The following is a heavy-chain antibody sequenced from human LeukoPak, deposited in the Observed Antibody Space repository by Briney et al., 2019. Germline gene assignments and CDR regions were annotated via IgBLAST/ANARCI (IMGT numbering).Heavy chain of an antibody. V-gene: IGHV1-18*04. CDR2: ISAYNGNT. CDR3: ARGLGKRQQLVWDV. J-gene: IGHJ6*04. D-gene: IGHD6-13*01. Sequence: ASVKVSCKASGYTFTSYYMHWVRQAPGQGLEWMGWISAYNGNTNYAQKLQGRVTMTTDTSTSTAYMELRSLRSDDTAVYYCARGLGKRQQLVWDVWGKGTTVTVSS. CDR1: GYTFTSYY.